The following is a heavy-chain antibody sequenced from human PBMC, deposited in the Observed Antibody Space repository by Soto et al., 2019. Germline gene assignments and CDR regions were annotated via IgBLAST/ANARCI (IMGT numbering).Heavy chain of an antibody. Sequence: SVKVSCKASGGTFSSYAISWVRQAPGQGLEWMGGIIPIFGTANYAQKFQGRVTITADESTSTAYMELSSLRSEDTAVYYCARGLRSQGPFDYWGQGTLVTVSS. V-gene: IGHV1-69*13. CDR3: ARGLRSQGPFDY. CDR2: IIPIFGTA. D-gene: IGHD2-21*02. J-gene: IGHJ4*02. CDR1: GGTFSSYA.